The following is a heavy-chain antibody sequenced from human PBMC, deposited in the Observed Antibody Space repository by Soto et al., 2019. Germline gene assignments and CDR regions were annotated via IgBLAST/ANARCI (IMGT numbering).Heavy chain of an antibody. CDR3: ARGLYGDSPHVFDY. D-gene: IGHD4-17*01. Sequence: GGSLRLSCAASGFTFSSYGMHWVRQAPGKGLEWVAVIWYDGSNKYYADSVKGRFTISRDNSKNTLYLQMNSLRAEDTAVYYCARGLYGDSPHVFDYWGQGTLVTVSS. J-gene: IGHJ4*02. CDR2: IWYDGSNK. V-gene: IGHV3-33*01. CDR1: GFTFSSYG.